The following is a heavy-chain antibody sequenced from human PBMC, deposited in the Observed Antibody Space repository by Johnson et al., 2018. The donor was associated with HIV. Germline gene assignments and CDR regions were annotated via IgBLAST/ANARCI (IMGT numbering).Heavy chain of an antibody. V-gene: IGHV3-30*03. CDR3: AREQELIGERAFDI. D-gene: IGHD6-13*01. CDR2: ISYDGSNK. J-gene: IGHJ3*02. CDR1: GFTFSSYG. Sequence: QVQLVESGGGVVQPGRSLRLSCAASGFTFSSYGMHWVRQAPGKGLEWVAVISYDGSNKYYADSVKGRFTISRDNSKNTLYLQMNSLRAEDTAVYYCAREQELIGERAFDIWGQGTMVTVSS.